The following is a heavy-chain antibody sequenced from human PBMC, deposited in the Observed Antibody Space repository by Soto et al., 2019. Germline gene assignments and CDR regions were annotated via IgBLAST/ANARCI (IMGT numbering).Heavy chain of an antibody. D-gene: IGHD6-13*01. CDR2: INPNSGGT. Sequence: ASVKLSCKASGYTFTGYDMHWVRQAPGQGLEWMGWINPNSGGTNYAQKFQGWVTMTRDTSISTAYMELSRLRSDDTDGYYGATDGGISVAVGALDFPGQATMFTVSS. CDR1: GYTFTGYD. CDR3: ATDGGISVAVGALDF. J-gene: IGHJ3*01. V-gene: IGHV1-2*04.